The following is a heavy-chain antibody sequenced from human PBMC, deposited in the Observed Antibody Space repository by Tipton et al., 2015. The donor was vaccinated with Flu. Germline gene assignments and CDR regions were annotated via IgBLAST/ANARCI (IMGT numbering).Heavy chain of an antibody. CDR2: IYTSGST. V-gene: IGHV4-61*02. D-gene: IGHD3-10*01. CDR3: ARESRSEPAWFDP. Sequence: TLSLTCTVSGGSISSGSYYWSWIRQPAGKGLEWIGRIYTSGSTNYNPSLKSRVTISVDTSKNQFSLKLSSVTAADTAVYYCARESRSEPAWFDPWGQGTLVTVSS. J-gene: IGHJ5*02. CDR1: GGSISSGSYY.